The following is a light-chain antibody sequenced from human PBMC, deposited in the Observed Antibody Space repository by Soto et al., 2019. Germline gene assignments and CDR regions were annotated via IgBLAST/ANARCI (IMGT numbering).Light chain of an antibody. V-gene: IGKV1-5*01. J-gene: IGKJ1*01. CDR2: DAS. CDR1: QSISRR. Sequence: DIQMTQSPSTLSASIGDRVTITCRASQSISRRVAWYQQKPGEAPKVLIWDASSLQRGVPSRFSGSGSGTEFTLTISSLQPDDFATYYCQQYNDYSTWTFGQGTKVDIK. CDR3: QQYNDYSTWT.